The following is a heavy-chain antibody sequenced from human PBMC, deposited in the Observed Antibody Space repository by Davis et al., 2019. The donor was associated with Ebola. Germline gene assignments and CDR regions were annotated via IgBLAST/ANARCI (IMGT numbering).Heavy chain of an antibody. D-gene: IGHD2-15*01. J-gene: IGHJ4*02. CDR3: ARVIAGSGGADY. Sequence: GESLKISCAASGFTFSSYGMPWVRQAPGKGLEWVAVIWYDGSNKYYADSVKGRFTISRDNSKNTLYLQMNSLRAEDTAVYYCARVIAGSGGADYWGQGTLVTVSS. V-gene: IGHV3-33*01. CDR2: IWYDGSNK. CDR1: GFTFSSYG.